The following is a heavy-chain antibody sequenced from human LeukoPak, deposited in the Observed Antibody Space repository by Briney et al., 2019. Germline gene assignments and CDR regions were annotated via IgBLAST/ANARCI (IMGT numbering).Heavy chain of an antibody. J-gene: IGHJ4*02. V-gene: IGHV4-59*01. D-gene: IGHD2-8*01. CDR2: IYYSGST. CDR1: GGSISSYY. Sequence: SETLSLTCTVSGGSISSYYWSWIRQPPGKGLEWIGYIYYSGSTDYNPSLKSRVTISVDTSKNQFSLKLSSVTAADTAVYYCAGSLGYCTNGVCFPAFDYWGQGTLVTVSS. CDR3: AGSLGYCTNGVCFPAFDY.